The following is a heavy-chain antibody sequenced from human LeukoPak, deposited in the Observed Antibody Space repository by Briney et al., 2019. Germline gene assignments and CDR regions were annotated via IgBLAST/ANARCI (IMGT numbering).Heavy chain of an antibody. CDR3: ARALIAVGAHYFDY. Sequence: SQTLSLTCAISGDSVSSNSAAWNWIRQSPSRGLEWLGRTYYRSKWYDGYAVSVNSRMTINTDTSKNQFSLQLNSVTPEDTAVYYCARALIAVGAHYFDYWGQGNLVTVSS. V-gene: IGHV6-1*01. D-gene: IGHD6-19*01. CDR1: GDSVSSNSAA. J-gene: IGHJ4*02. CDR2: TYYRSKWYD.